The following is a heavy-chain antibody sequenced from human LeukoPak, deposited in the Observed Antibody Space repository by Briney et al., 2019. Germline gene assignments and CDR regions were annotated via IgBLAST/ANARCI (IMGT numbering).Heavy chain of an antibody. J-gene: IGHJ4*02. CDR1: GFTFSSYA. D-gene: IGHD4-17*01. CDR3: AKESPYGDNRVYYFDS. V-gene: IGHV3-23*01. Sequence: GGSLRLSCAASGFTFSSYAMSWVRQAPGKGLEWVSAISSTGGRTYYADSVKGRFTISRDNSRNTVYLRMNSLRAEDTAVYYCAKESPYGDNRVYYFDSWGQGTLVTLSS. CDR2: ISSTGGRT.